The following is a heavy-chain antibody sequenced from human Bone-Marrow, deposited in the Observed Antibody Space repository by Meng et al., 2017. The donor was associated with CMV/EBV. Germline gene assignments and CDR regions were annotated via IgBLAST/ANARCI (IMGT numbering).Heavy chain of an antibody. CDR3: AKETLYYYGMDV. V-gene: IGHV3-43*01. CDR1: GFTFDDYT. CDR2: ISWDGGST. Sequence: GECLKISCAASGFTFDDYTMHWVRQAPGKGLEWVSLISWDGGSTYYADSVKGRFTISRDNSKNSLYLQMNSLRTEDTALYYCAKETLYYYGMDVWGQGTTVTVSS. J-gene: IGHJ6*02.